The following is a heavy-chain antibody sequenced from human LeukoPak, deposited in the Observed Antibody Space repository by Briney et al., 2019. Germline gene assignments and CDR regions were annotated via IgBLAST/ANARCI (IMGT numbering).Heavy chain of an antibody. CDR2: ISSSSSYI. D-gene: IGHD2-21*01. V-gene: IGHV3-21*01. CDR3: XXXXXXXXXXXXXXXXDSPPNWFDP. J-gene: IGHJ5*02. Sequence: GGSLRLSCAASGFTFSSYNMNWVRQAPGKGLEWVSSISSSSSYIYYADSVKGRFTISRDNAKNSLYLQMNSLRAEDTAVYYXXXXXXXXXXXXXXXXXDSPPNWFDPWGQGTLVTVSS. CDR1: GFTFSSYN.